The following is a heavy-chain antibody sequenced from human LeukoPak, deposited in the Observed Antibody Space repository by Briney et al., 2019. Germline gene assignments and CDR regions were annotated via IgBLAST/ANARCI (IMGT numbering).Heavy chain of an antibody. J-gene: IGHJ4*02. V-gene: IGHV4-39*01. Sequence: SETLSLTCTVSGGSISSSSYYWGWIRQPPGKGLEWIGSIYYSGSTCYNPSLKSRVTISVDTSKNQFSLKLSSGTAADTAVYYCARHRNPMIVESPFDYWGQGTLVTVSS. CDR2: IYYSGST. D-gene: IGHD3-22*01. CDR1: GGSISSSSYY. CDR3: ARHRNPMIVESPFDY.